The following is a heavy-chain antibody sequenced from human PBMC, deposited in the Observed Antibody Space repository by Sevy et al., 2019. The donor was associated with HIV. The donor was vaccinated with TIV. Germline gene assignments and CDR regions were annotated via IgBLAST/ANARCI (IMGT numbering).Heavy chain of an antibody. CDR1: GGSISSGGYY. CDR3: ARGEYDSRLTGAFDI. D-gene: IGHD3-22*01. V-gene: IGHV4-31*03. J-gene: IGHJ3*02. CDR2: IYYSGST. Sequence: SETLSLTCTVSGGSISSGGYYWSWIRQHPGKGLKWIGYIYYSGSTYYNPSLKSRVTISVDTSKNQFSLKLSSVTAADTAVNYCARGEYDSRLTGAFDIWGQGTMVTVSS.